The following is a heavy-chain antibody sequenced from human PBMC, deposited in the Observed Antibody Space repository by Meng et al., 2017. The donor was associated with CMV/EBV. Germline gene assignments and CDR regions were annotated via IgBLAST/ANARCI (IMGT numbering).Heavy chain of an antibody. CDR2: INPNSGDT. CDR3: TRDAHLTTVTPNWFDP. J-gene: IGHJ5*02. D-gene: IGHD4-17*01. V-gene: IGHV1-2*02. Sequence: QVRVLQSGDGLRKPGASLNVSCKASGDTFTDYYMHLGRQAPGPGLEWMGCINPNSGDTNYAQKFQGRVTITRDTSISTAYMELSRLRSDDTAVYYCTRDAHLTTVTPNWFDPWGQGTLVTVSS. CDR1: GDTFTDYY.